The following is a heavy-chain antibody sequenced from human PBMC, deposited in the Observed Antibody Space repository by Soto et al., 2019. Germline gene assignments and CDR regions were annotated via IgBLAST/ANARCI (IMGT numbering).Heavy chain of an antibody. CDR2: INHSGST. J-gene: IGHJ4*02. V-gene: IGHV4-34*01. CDR3: ARGGRWGSWSYFDY. CDR1: GGSFSGYY. D-gene: IGHD6-13*01. Sequence: LSLTCAVYGGSFSGYYWSWIRQPPGKGLEWIGEINHSGSTNYNPSLKSRVTISVDTSKNQFSLKLSSVTAADTAVYYCARGGRWGSWSYFDYWGQGTPVTVSS.